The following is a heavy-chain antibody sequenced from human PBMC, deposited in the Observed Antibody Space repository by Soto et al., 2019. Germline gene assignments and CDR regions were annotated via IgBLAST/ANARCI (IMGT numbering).Heavy chain of an antibody. D-gene: IGHD3-22*01. CDR2: IYYSGST. CDR3: VREYYYDSRGYYWSLDY. J-gene: IGHJ4*02. CDR1: GGSISSGDYY. V-gene: IGHV4-30-4*01. Sequence: QVQLQESGPGLVKPSQTLSLTCTVSGGSISSGDYYWSWIRQPPGKGLEWIGYIYYSGSTYYNPSLKSRLTISVDTSKNQFSLKLSSVTAADTAVYYCVREYYYDSRGYYWSLDYWGQGTLVTVSS.